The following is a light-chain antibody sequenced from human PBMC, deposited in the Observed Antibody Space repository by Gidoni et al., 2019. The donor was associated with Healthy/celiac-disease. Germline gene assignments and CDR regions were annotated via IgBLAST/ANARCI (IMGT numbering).Light chain of an antibody. Sequence: DLQMTPSPSSLSASVGDRVTITCRASQSIISYLNCYQQKPGKAPKLLIYASSSLQSGVPSRFSGSGAATDFTLIISSLQPEDFATYYCQQSYSTPQNTFGQGTKLEIK. V-gene: IGKV1-39*01. CDR2: ASS. J-gene: IGKJ2*01. CDR3: QQSYSTPQNT. CDR1: QSIISY.